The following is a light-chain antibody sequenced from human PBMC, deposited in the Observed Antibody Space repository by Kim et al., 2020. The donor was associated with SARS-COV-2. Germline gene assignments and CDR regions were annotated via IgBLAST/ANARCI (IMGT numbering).Light chain of an antibody. J-gene: IGLJ2*01. CDR2: YDS. V-gene: IGLV3-21*04. CDR3: QVWDSSSDIGGV. CDR1: NIGSKS. Sequence: SYELTQPPSVSVAPGKTARITCGGNNIGSKSVHWYQQKPGQAPVLVIYYDSDRPSGIPERFSGSNSGNTATLTISRVEAGDEADYYCQVWDSSSDIGGVFGGGTQLTVL.